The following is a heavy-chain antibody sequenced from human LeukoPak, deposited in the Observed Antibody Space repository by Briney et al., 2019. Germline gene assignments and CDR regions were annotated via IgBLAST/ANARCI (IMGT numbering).Heavy chain of an antibody. D-gene: IGHD5-18*01. CDR2: MLYSGST. J-gene: IGHJ4*02. CDR3: ARGLSLIQLWSLDY. V-gene: IGHV4-59*01. Sequence: SETLSLTCTVSGASISNYYWSWIRQSPGKGLEWIGYMLYSGSTNQNPSLRSRVTISVDTSKNQVSLKLSSATAADTAVYYCARGLSLIQLWSLDYWGQGTLVTVSS. CDR1: GASISNYY.